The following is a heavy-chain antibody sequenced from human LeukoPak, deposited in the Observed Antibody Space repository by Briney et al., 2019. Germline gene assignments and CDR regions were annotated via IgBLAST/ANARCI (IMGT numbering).Heavy chain of an antibody. V-gene: IGHV4-59*01. Sequence: SETLSLTCTVSGGSISSYYWSWIRQPPGKGLEWIGYIYYSGSTNYSPSLKSRVTMSVDTSKNLFSLKVSSVTAADTAVYYCARGRSNYYGMDVWGQGTTVTVSS. CDR1: GGSISSYY. CDR2: IYYSGST. D-gene: IGHD1-26*01. CDR3: ARGRSNYYGMDV. J-gene: IGHJ6*02.